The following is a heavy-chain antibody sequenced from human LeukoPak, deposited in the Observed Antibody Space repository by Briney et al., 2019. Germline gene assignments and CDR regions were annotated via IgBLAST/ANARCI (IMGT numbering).Heavy chain of an antibody. V-gene: IGHV1-2*02. CDR1: GYTFTGYY. D-gene: IGHD2-2*01. CDR2: INLKSGGT. J-gene: IGHJ6*03. CDR3: ARDRPYCSSTSCPLYYYYMDV. Sequence: ASVKVSCKASGYTFTGYYMHWVRQAPGQGREWMGWINLKSGGTNYAQKFQGRVTITRDTSNSTAYMELSRLRSDDTAVYYCARDRPYCSSTSCPLYYYYMDVWGKGTTVTVSS.